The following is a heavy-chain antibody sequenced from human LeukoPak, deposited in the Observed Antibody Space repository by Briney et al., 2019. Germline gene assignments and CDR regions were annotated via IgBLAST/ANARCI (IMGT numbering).Heavy chain of an antibody. J-gene: IGHJ6*02. CDR3: AKEEGEWLWSRYYYYYGMDV. Sequence: GGSLRLSCAASGFAFSSYAMSWVRQAPGKGLEWVSAISGSGGSTYYADSVKGRFTISRDNSKNTLYLQMNSLRAEDTAVYYCAKEEGEWLWSRYYYYYGMDVWGQGTTVTVSS. CDR2: ISGSGGST. CDR1: GFAFSSYA. V-gene: IGHV3-23*01. D-gene: IGHD5-12*01.